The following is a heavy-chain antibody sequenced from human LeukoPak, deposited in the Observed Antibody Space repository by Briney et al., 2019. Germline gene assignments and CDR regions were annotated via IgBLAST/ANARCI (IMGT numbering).Heavy chain of an antibody. Sequence: PGGSLRLSCAASGFTFSSYSMNWVRQAPGKGLEWVSSISSSSSYIYYADSVKGRFTISRDNAKNSLYLQMNSLRAEDTAVYYCARVLRGSGSYYDYWGQGTLVTVSS. V-gene: IGHV3-21*01. CDR3: ARVLRGSGSYYDY. CDR1: GFTFSSYS. D-gene: IGHD3-10*01. J-gene: IGHJ4*02. CDR2: ISSSSSYI.